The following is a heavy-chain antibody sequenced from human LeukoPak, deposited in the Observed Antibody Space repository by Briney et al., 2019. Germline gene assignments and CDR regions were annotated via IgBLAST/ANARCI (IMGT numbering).Heavy chain of an antibody. V-gene: IGHV3-30*04. Sequence: AGGSLRLSCAASGFTFSSYAMHWVRQAPGKGLEWVAVISYDGSNKYYADSVKGRFTISRDNSKNTLYLQMNSLRAEDTAVYYCARDRRVRGVIAGFDYWGQGTLVTVSS. CDR2: ISYDGSNK. J-gene: IGHJ4*02. CDR3: ARDRRVRGVIAGFDY. CDR1: GFTFSSYA. D-gene: IGHD3-10*01.